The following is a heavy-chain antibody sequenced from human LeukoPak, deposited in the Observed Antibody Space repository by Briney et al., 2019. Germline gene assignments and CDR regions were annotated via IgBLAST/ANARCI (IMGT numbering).Heavy chain of an antibody. Sequence: GGSLRLSCAASGFTVSSNYMSWVRQAPGKGLEWGSVIYSGGSKYYADSVKGRFTISRENSKNKLDLQMNSLRAEDTAVYYCARMVRGVMYYYYMDVWGKGTTVTVSS. V-gene: IGHV3-53*01. J-gene: IGHJ6*03. CDR1: GFTVSSNY. CDR2: IYSGGSK. D-gene: IGHD3-10*01. CDR3: ARMVRGVMYYYYMDV.